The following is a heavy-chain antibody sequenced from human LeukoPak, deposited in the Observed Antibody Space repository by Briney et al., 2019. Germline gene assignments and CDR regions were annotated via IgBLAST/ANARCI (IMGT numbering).Heavy chain of an antibody. V-gene: IGHV1-69*05. J-gene: IGHJ6*03. D-gene: IGHD6-6*01. Sequence: SVKVSCKASGGTFGSYAISWVRQAPGQGLEWMGRITPIFGTANYAQKFQGRVTITTDESTSTAYMELSSLRSEDTAVYYCARDLYSSSPAPTEYYYYMDVWGKGTTVTVSS. CDR2: ITPIFGTA. CDR3: ARDLYSSSPAPTEYYYYMDV. CDR1: GGTFGSYA.